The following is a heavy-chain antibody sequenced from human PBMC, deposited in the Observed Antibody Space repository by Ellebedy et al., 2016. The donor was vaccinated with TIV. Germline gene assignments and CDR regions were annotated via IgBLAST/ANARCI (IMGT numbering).Heavy chain of an antibody. D-gene: IGHD4/OR15-4a*01. V-gene: IGHV3-74*01. CDR1: GFTFSSYW. CDR2: INGDGSTT. J-gene: IGHJ6*03. Sequence: GESLKISXTASGFTFSSYWMHWVRQAPGKGLVWVSRINGDGSTTTYAGSVKGRFTTSRDNAKNTVYLQMNSLRAEDTAVYYCASVLSLYYYYYYMDVWGKGTTVTVSS. CDR3: ASVLSLYYYYYYMDV.